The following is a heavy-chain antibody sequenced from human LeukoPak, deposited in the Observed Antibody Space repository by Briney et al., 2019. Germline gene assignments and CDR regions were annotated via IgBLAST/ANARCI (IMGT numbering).Heavy chain of an antibody. CDR3: ARHGYYYYYMDV. V-gene: IGHV4-39*01. CDR2: IYSSGST. J-gene: IGHJ6*03. Sequence: SETLSLTCTVSGGSISNSSYYWGWIRQPPGKGLEWIGIIYSSGSTYYNPSLKSRVTISVDTSKNQFSLTLSSVTAADTAVYYCARHGYYYYYMDVWGKGTTVTVSS. CDR1: GGSISNSSYY.